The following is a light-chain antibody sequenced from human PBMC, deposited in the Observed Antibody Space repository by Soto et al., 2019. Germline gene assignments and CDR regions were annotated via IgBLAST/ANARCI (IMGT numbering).Light chain of an antibody. CDR2: AAS. CDR1: QSVSNNY. Sequence: EIVLTQSPGTLSLSPGERATLSCRASQSVSNNYLAWYQQKPGQAPRLLIYAASNRAAGIPDRFSGSGSGLDFTLTISRLEPEDFAVYYCQQYGASPWTYGQGSKVEIK. CDR3: QQYGASPWT. J-gene: IGKJ1*01. V-gene: IGKV3-20*01.